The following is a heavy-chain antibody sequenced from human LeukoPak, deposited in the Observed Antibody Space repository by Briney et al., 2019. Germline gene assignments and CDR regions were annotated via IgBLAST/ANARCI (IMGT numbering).Heavy chain of an antibody. Sequence: SETLSLTCAVSGGSISRSSYYWAWIRQPPGTGLEWVGTIYYGGSIYGDPSLKGRITISLDTSKNQFSLKLNSVTAADTAVYYCARAGWELLSASFDHWGQGTLVIVSS. D-gene: IGHD1-26*01. CDR1: GGSISRSSYY. CDR2: IYYGGSI. J-gene: IGHJ5*02. V-gene: IGHV4-39*07. CDR3: ARAGWELLSASFDH.